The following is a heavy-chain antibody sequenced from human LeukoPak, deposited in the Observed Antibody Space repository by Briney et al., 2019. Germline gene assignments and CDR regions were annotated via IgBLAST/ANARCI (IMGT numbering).Heavy chain of an antibody. Sequence: PGGSLRLSCAASGFTINSYALTWVPQAPGKGLEWVSTIAGRDDSTYYADSVKGRFTISRDSSKSTLFLQMNGLRVEDTAVYYCAKGPQLYSGYHPDYWGQGTLVTVSS. CDR3: AKGPQLYSGYHPDY. CDR2: IAGRDDST. D-gene: IGHD5-12*01. J-gene: IGHJ4*02. CDR1: GFTINSYA. V-gene: IGHV3-23*01.